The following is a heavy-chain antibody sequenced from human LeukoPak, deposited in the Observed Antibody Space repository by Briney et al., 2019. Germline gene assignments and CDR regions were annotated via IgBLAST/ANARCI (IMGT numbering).Heavy chain of an antibody. Sequence: GGSLRLSCAASGFTLSSYAMSWVRQAPGKGLEWVSPLSVSDGGTYYADSVKGRFTISRDNSKNTLYLQMNSLRAEDTAVYYCAKKGGSGTYYPFDSWGQGTLVTVSS. D-gene: IGHD3-10*01. CDR3: AKKGGSGTYYPFDS. CDR1: GFTLSSYA. V-gene: IGHV3-23*01. CDR2: LSVSDGGT. J-gene: IGHJ4*02.